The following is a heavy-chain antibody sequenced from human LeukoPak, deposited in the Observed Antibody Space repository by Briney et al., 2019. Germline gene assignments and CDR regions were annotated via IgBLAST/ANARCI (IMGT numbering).Heavy chain of an antibody. Sequence: SETLSLTCTVSGGSISSYYWSWIRQPPGKGLERIGYIYYSGSTNYNPSLKSRVTISVDTSKNQFSLKLSSVTAADTAVYYCARHPTYYYDSSGYPGEMDVWGQGTTVTVSS. V-gene: IGHV4-59*08. CDR2: IYYSGST. CDR3: ARHPTYYYDSSGYPGEMDV. J-gene: IGHJ6*02. D-gene: IGHD3-22*01. CDR1: GGSISSYY.